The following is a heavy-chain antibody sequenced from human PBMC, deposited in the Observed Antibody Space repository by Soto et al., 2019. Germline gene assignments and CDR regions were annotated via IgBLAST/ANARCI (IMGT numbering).Heavy chain of an antibody. D-gene: IGHD5-12*01. CDR1: GFTFSSYA. CDR2: ISGSGGST. Sequence: PGGSLRLSCAASGFTFSSYAMSWVRQAPGKGLEWVSAISGSGGSTYYADSVKGRFTISRDNSKNTLYLQMNSLRAEDTAVYYCAKAPFSIVATITIGNIDYWGQGTLVTVSS. J-gene: IGHJ4*02. V-gene: IGHV3-23*01. CDR3: AKAPFSIVATITIGNIDY.